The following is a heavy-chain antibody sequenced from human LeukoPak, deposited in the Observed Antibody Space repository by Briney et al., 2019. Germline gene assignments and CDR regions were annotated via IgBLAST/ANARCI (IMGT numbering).Heavy chain of an antibody. D-gene: IGHD3-3*01. V-gene: IGHV1-3*01. J-gene: IGHJ6*02. CDR1: GYTFTSYA. CDR3: ARAGDYDFWSGSYGMDV. Sequence: ASVKVSCKASGYTFTSYAMHWVRQAPGQRLEWMGWINAGNGNTKYSQKFQGRVTFTRDTSASTAYMELSSLRSEDTAVYYCARAGDYDFWSGSYGMDVWGQGTTVTVSS. CDR2: INAGNGNT.